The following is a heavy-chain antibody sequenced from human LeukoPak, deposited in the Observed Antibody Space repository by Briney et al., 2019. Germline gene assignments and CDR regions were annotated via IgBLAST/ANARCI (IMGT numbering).Heavy chain of an antibody. CDR2: ISSSSSAI. V-gene: IGHV3-48*02. Sequence: PGGSLRLSCAASGFTFSSYAMHWVRQAPGKGLEWISYISSSSSAIYYADSVKGRFTISRDNAKNSLYLQMNSLRDEDTAVYYCVRDRFYSFDYWGQGTLVTVSS. CDR3: VRDRFYSFDY. J-gene: IGHJ4*02. CDR1: GFTFSSYA.